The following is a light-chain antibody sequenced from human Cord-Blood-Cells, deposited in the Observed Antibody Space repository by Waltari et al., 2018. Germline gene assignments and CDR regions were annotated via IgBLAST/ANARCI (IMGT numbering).Light chain of an antibody. J-gene: IGKJ4*01. V-gene: IGKV1-39*01. Sequence: DIQMTQSPVSLSASVGDRVTITCRASQSISSNLNWYKQKPGKAPKLLIYAASSLQSGVPSRFRGIGSGTDSNLTLSSLQPEDFATYYCQHSYSTPLTFGRGTKVEIK. CDR1: QSISSN. CDR3: QHSYSTPLT. CDR2: AAS.